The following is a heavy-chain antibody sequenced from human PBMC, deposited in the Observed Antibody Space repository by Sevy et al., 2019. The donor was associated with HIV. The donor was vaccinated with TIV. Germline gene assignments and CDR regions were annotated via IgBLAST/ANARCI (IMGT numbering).Heavy chain of an antibody. J-gene: IGHJ6*02. CDR3: VRDWRGYFGSGSAYYYYGMDV. Sequence: GGSLRLSCAASGFTFNNYWMSWVRQAPGKGLEWLANIKEDGDEQYYADSLKGRFSISRDNAKNSLYLQMNSLRAEDMAVYYCVRDWRGYFGSGSAYYYYGMDVWGQGTTVTVSS. CDR2: IKEDGDEQ. CDR1: GFTFNNYW. D-gene: IGHD3-10*01. V-gene: IGHV3-7*03.